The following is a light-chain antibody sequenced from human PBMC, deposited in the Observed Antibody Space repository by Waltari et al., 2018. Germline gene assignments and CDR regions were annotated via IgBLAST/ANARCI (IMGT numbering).Light chain of an antibody. V-gene: IGKV3-20*01. CDR2: GAS. J-gene: IGKJ2*01. CDR1: QSLSKRY. Sequence: VLTQSPGTLSLSPGERVTLSCRASQSLSKRYLAGYQQKPGQAPRPLIYGASSRAAGIPDRFSGSGSGTDFTLTISRLEPEDFAMYYCQQYGSSVMYTFGQGTKLEIK. CDR3: QQYGSSVMYT.